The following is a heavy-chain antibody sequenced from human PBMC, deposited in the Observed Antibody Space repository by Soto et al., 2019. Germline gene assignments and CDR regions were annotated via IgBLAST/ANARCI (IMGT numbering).Heavy chain of an antibody. CDR1: GYTFTSYD. CDR3: VRLFYYGSGSWVE. CDR2: VNPNNGHT. Sequence: QVQLVQSGAEVKKPGASVKVSCKASGYTFTSYDINWVRQATGQGLEWMGWVNPNNGHTGYAQKFHGRVTMTRNTSISTAYMELDSLRSEDTAVYYCVRLFYYGSGSWVEWGQGTLVTVSS. D-gene: IGHD3-10*01. V-gene: IGHV1-8*01. J-gene: IGHJ4*02.